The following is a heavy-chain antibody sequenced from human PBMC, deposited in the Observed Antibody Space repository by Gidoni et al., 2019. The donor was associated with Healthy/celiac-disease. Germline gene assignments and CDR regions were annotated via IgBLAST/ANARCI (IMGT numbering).Heavy chain of an antibody. Sequence: QLQLQESGPGLVKPSETLSLTCTVSGGSISSSSYYWGWIRQPPGKALEWIGSIYYSGSTYYNPSLKSRVTISVDTSKNQFSLKLSSVTAADTAVYYCAAPTGPYYDFWSGYYRGFDYYYYGMDVWGQGTTVTVSS. CDR1: GGSISSSSYY. CDR2: IYYSGST. CDR3: AAPTGPYYDFWSGYYRGFDYYYYGMDV. J-gene: IGHJ6*02. D-gene: IGHD3-3*01. V-gene: IGHV4-39*01.